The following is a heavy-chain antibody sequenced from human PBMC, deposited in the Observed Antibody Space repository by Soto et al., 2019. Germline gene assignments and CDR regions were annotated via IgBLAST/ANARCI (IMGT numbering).Heavy chain of an antibody. CDR2: ISGTGSPT. CDR1: GFTFCSYA. V-gene: IGHV3-23*01. D-gene: IGHD1-26*01. CDR3: ARDMSGGTYNYYYGMDV. J-gene: IGHJ6*02. Sequence: PGGSLRLSCAASGFTFCSYAMTLVRQAPGRGLEWVSAISGTGSPTYYADSVKGRFTISRDNSKNTLYLQMNSLRADDTAVYYCARDMSGGTYNYYYGMDVWGQGTTVTVSS.